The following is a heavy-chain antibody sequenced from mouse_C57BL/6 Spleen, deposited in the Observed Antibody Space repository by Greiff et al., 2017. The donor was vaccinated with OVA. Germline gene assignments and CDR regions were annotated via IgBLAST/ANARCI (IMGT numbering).Heavy chain of an antibody. CDR1: GYTFTDYE. Sequence: VQGVESGAELVRPGASVTLSCKASGYTFTDYEMHWVKQTPVHGLEWIGAIDPETGGTAYNQKFKGKAILTADKSSSTAYMELRSLTSEDSAVYYCLITTVVDYWGQGTTLTVSS. D-gene: IGHD1-1*01. V-gene: IGHV1-15*01. CDR2: IDPETGGT. CDR3: LITTVVDY. J-gene: IGHJ2*01.